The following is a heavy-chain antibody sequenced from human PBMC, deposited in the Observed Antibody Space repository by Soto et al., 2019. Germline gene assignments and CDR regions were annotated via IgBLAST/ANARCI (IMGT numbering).Heavy chain of an antibody. CDR1: GPNFGSYD. Sequence: SGGSLRLSCLVSGPNFGSYDIHWVRQSGEKGLEWVSAIGTLNDRYYADSVKGRFTISRDNTKNTLFLQMNSLRAEDTAVYYCAKERATTTAFDYWGQGALVTVSS. CDR3: AKERATTTAFDY. CDR2: IGTLNDR. V-gene: IGHV3-13*01. J-gene: IGHJ4*02. D-gene: IGHD4-17*01.